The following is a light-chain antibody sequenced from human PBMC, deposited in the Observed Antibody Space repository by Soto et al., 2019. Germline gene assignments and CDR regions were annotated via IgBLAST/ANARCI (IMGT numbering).Light chain of an antibody. Sequence: EIVMTQSPATLSVSPGERATLSCRASQIVSSNLAWYQQKPGQPPRLLIYGASTRATGIPARFSGSGSGTYFTLTITSLQSEDFAIYYCQQYDNWPRTFGRGTRVEIK. CDR1: QIVSSN. J-gene: IGKJ1*01. V-gene: IGKV3-15*01. CDR2: GAS. CDR3: QQYDNWPRT.